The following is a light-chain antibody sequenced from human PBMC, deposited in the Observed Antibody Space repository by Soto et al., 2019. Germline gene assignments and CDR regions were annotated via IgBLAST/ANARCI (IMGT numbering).Light chain of an antibody. CDR1: QTIGTY. CDR3: QQSYNTPLT. CDR2: DAS. Sequence: IEVTQSPSSLAASLGDRFTTTCRASQTIGTYVNWYRQKSGAAPELLIYDASTLQSGVPSRFRGGASGTDFTLTISSLQLDDFATYYCQQSYNTPLTFGQGTKVDIK. J-gene: IGKJ1*01. V-gene: IGKV1-39*01.